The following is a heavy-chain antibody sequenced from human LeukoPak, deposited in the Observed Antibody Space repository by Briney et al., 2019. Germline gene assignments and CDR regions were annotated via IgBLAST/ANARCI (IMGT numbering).Heavy chain of an antibody. Sequence: GGSLRLSCVASGFTFSSYSMNWVRQAPGKGLEWVAVISYDGSNKYYADSVKGRFTISRDNSKNTLYLQMNSLRAEDTAVYYCAKGLFGGSIKTPNFDYWGQGTLVTVSS. CDR3: AKGLFGGSIKTPNFDY. D-gene: IGHD3-10*02. CDR1: GFTFSSYS. V-gene: IGHV3-30*18. J-gene: IGHJ4*02. CDR2: ISYDGSNK.